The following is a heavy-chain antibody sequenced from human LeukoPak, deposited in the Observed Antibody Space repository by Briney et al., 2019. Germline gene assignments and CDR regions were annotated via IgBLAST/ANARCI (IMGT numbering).Heavy chain of an antibody. J-gene: IGHJ5*02. CDR1: GGSISSYY. D-gene: IGHD1-26*01. CDR2: IYTSGST. CDR3: ARDYSIVGATTISWFDP. V-gene: IGHV4-4*07. Sequence: SETLSLTCTVSGGSISSYYWSWIRQPAGKGLEWIGRIYTSGSTNYNPSLKSRVTMSVDTSKNQFSLKLSSVTAADTAVYYCARDYSIVGATTISWFDPWGQETLVTVSS.